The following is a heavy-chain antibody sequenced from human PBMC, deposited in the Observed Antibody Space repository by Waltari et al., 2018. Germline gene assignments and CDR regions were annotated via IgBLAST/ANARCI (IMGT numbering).Heavy chain of an antibody. CDR1: GGSISSSSYY. J-gene: IGHJ5*02. V-gene: IGHV4-39*01. D-gene: IGHD3-10*01. CDR3: ARHTRLLWFGELLSWFDP. Sequence: QLQLQESGPGLVKPSETLSLTCTVSGGSISSSSYYWGWIRQPPGKGLEWIGSIYYSGSTYYNPSLKSRVTISVDTSKNQFSLKLSSVTAADTAVYYCARHTRLLWFGELLSWFDPWGQGTLVTVSS. CDR2: IYYSGST.